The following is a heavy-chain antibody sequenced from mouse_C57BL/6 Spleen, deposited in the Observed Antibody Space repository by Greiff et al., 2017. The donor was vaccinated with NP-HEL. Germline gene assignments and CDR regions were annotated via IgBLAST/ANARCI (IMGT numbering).Heavy chain of an antibody. D-gene: IGHD2-12*01. Sequence: EVNVVESGGDLVKPGGSLKLSCAASGFTFSSYGMSWVRQTPDKRLEWVATISSGGSYTYYPDSVKGRFTISRDNAKNTLYLQMSSLKSEDTAMYYCARRQNDGGFAYWGQGTLVTVSA. V-gene: IGHV5-6*02. J-gene: IGHJ3*01. CDR1: GFTFSSYG. CDR3: ARRQNDGGFAY. CDR2: ISSGGSYT.